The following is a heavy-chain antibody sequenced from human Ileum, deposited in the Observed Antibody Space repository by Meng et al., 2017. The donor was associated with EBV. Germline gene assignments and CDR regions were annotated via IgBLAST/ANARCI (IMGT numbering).Heavy chain of an antibody. CDR3: ARKRS. V-gene: IGHV3-23*01. CDR2: ISGSGGSA. CDR1: GFSFSDYD. Sequence: VQLLESGGGLVQPGGSLRLSCAASGFSFSDYDISWVRQPPGKGLEWVSAISGSGGSAYYGDSVKGRFTISRDNSKSTVYLHMNSLGADDAAVYYCARKRSWGQGTLVTVSS. J-gene: IGHJ5*02.